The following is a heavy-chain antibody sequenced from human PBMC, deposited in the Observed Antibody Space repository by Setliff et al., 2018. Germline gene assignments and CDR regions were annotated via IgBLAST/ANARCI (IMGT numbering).Heavy chain of an antibody. V-gene: IGHV1-46*01. CDR3: ARAGMASLNRKGVFEY. Sequence: GASVKVSCKASGYTFTSYYMYWLRQAPGQGPEWMGIINIGGGSASYAQKFQDRVTMTRDTSTSTVFLAVTSLRSEDTSVYYCARAGMASLNRKGVFEYWGQGTLVTVSS. D-gene: IGHD3-10*01. CDR1: GYTFTSYY. CDR2: INIGGGSA. J-gene: IGHJ4*02.